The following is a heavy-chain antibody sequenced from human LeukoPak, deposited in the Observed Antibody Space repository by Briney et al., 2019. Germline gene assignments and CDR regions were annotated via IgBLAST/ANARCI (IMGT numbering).Heavy chain of an antibody. Sequence: SGTLSLTCAVSGGSISSNIWWTWACQPPGKELEWIGEIFHSGSPNYTPSLKSRVTISVDKSKNQFSLKLSSVTAADTAVYYCARRTTFPVVGMDVWGQGTTVTVSS. CDR3: ARRTTFPVVGMDV. V-gene: IGHV4-4*02. D-gene: IGHD1-7*01. J-gene: IGHJ6*02. CDR2: IFHSGSP. CDR1: GGSISSNIW.